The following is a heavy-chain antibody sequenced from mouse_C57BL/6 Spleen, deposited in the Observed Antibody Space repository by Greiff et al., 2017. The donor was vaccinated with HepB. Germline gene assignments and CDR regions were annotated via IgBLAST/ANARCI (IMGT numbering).Heavy chain of an antibody. Sequence: EVKVVESGGDLVKPGGSLKLSCAASGFTFSSYGMSWVRQTPDKRLEWVATISSGGSYTYYPDSVKGRFTISRDNAKNTLYLQMSSLKSEDTAMYYCARPPTDGYFDVWGTGTTVTVSS. CDR2: ISSGGSYT. CDR1: GFTFSSYG. J-gene: IGHJ1*03. V-gene: IGHV5-6*01. CDR3: ARPPTDGYFDV. D-gene: IGHD1-1*01.